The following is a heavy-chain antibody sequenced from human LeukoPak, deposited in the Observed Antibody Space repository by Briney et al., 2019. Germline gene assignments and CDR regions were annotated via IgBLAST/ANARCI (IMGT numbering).Heavy chain of an antibody. CDR3: ARDRTTRGSWYGYYFDY. CDR1: GGSISSGSYY. V-gene: IGHV4-61*02. CDR2: IYTSGST. Sequence: PSETLSLTCTVSGGSISSGSYYWSWIRQPAGKGLEWIGRIYTSGSTNYNPSLKSRVTISEDTSKNQFSLKLSSVTAADTAVYYCARDRTTRGSWYGYYFDYWGQGTLVTVSS. J-gene: IGHJ4*02. D-gene: IGHD6-13*01.